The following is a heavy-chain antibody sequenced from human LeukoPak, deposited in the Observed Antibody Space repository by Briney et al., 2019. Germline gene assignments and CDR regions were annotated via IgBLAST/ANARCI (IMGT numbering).Heavy chain of an antibody. CDR3: ARNLTPYYYYYGMDV. D-gene: IGHD3-9*01. Sequence: SETLSLTCAVSGGSIGTYCWTWIRQPPGKGLEWIGYIHYSGRTDYNPSLKSRVSISVDTSKNQFSLTLTSVTAADTAVYHCARNLTPYYYYYGMDVWGQGTTVTVSS. J-gene: IGHJ6*02. CDR2: IHYSGRT. V-gene: IGHV4-59*01. CDR1: GGSIGTYC.